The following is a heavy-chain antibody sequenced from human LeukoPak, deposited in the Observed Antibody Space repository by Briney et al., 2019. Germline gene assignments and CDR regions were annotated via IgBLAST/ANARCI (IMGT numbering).Heavy chain of an antibody. V-gene: IGHV4-39*01. CDR1: GGSISRSSYY. CDR2: SYYSDSGYM. CDR3: ARRPPALGAFDI. J-gene: IGHJ3*02. Sequence: SETLSLTCTVSGGSISRSSYYWVCIRQPPGMRLQSIMSSYYSDSGYMYYNPSLKSRVTISADTSKNQFSLKVSSVTAADTAVYYCARRPPALGAFDIWGEGTMVSVSS.